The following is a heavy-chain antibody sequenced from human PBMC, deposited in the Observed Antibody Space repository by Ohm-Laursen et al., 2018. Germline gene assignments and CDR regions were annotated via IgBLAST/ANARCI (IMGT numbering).Heavy chain of an antibody. D-gene: IGHD2-15*01. V-gene: IGHV3-30*18. J-gene: IGHJ4*02. Sequence: SLRLSCTASGFSLSDYGMHWVRQAPGKGLQWVAVISFDGSKAYYADSVKGRFTISRDKSKNTLYLQMNSLKSEDTAAYHCAKERSSGEIECWGQGTLVTVSS. CDR1: GFSLSDYG. CDR2: ISFDGSKA. CDR3: AKERSSGEIEC.